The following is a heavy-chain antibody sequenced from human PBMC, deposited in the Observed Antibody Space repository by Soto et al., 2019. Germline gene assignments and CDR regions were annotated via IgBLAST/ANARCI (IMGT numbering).Heavy chain of an antibody. J-gene: IGHJ6*02. D-gene: IGHD1-26*01. V-gene: IGHV3-64D*08. CDR1: GFTFSSYA. Sequence: PGGSLRLSCSASGFTFSSYAMHWVRQAPGKGLEYVSAISSNGGSTYYADSVKGRFTISRDNSKNTLYLQMSSLRAEDTAVYYCVKDLRRYRPSSGMDVWGQGTTVTVSS. CDR3: VKDLRRYRPSSGMDV. CDR2: ISSNGGST.